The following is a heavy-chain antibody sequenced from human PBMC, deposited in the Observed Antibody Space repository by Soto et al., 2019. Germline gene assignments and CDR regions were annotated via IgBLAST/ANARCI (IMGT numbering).Heavy chain of an antibody. Sequence: QLQLQESGSGLVKPSQTLSLTCAVSGGSISSGGYSWSWIRQPPGKGLEWIGYIYHSGGTYYHSSLNTRDTITVYIYQNHFSLQPSSVTAADTAVYYCARTSSPWGQGTLVTVSS. J-gene: IGHJ5*02. CDR3: ARTSSP. CDR1: GGSISSGGYS. CDR2: IYHSGGT. V-gene: IGHV4-30-2*01.